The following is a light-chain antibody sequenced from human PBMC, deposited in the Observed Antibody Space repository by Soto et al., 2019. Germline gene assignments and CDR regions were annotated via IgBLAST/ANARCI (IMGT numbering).Light chain of an antibody. J-gene: IGKJ3*01. Sequence: IQMTQSPSSLSASVGDRVTITCRPSQDIANYLAWFQQKSGKAPKSLIYTASNLHDGVPSRFSGSKSGTDFTLTITGLQPEDFATYYCQQYSAYPFTFGPGTRVDIK. CDR1: QDIANY. V-gene: IGKV1-16*01. CDR3: QQYSAYPFT. CDR2: TAS.